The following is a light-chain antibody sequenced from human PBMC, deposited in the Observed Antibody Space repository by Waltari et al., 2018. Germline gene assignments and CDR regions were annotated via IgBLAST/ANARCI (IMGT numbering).Light chain of an antibody. Sequence: DIQMTQSPSSLSASVGDRVTITCQASQDISNYLNWYQQKPGKAPKLLIYDASNLETGVPSRFSGSGSGTDFTFTISSLQPEDIATYDCQQYDNLPPWTFGQGTKVEIK. CDR2: DAS. CDR1: QDISNY. J-gene: IGKJ1*01. CDR3: QQYDNLPPWT. V-gene: IGKV1-33*01.